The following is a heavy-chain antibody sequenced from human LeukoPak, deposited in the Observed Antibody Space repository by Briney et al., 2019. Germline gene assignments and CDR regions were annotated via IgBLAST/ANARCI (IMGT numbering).Heavy chain of an antibody. J-gene: IGHJ4*02. CDR1: GYTFTSYA. Sequence: ASVKVSCKASGYTFTSYAMNWVRQAPGQGLEWMGWINPNSGGTNYAQKFQGRVTMTRDTSISTAYMELSRLRSDDTAVYCCARAYAKSYDSSGYYNYWGQGTLVTVSS. D-gene: IGHD3-22*01. CDR2: INPNSGGT. V-gene: IGHV1-2*02. CDR3: ARAYAKSYDSSGYYNY.